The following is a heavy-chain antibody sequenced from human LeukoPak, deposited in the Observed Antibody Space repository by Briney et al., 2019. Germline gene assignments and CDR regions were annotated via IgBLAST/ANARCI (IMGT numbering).Heavy chain of an antibody. V-gene: IGHV3-30-3*01. D-gene: IGHD6-19*01. CDR3: ARGLGCSSGWSKGYFDY. Sequence: PGRSLRLSCAVSGFTFTNYVMHWVRQSPGKGLEWVAVISCDGSNKYYADSVKGRFTISRDNSKNTLYLQMNSLRVEDTAVYYCARGLGCSSGWSKGYFDYWGQGTLVTVS. CDR2: ISCDGSNK. J-gene: IGHJ4*02. CDR1: GFTFTNYV.